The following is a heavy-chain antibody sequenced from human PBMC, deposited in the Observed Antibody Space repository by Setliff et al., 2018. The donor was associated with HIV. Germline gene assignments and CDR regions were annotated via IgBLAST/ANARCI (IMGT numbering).Heavy chain of an antibody. D-gene: IGHD1-7*01. J-gene: IGHJ3*02. CDR1: GFTFTNSD. Sequence: VASVKVSCKASGFTFTNSDVQWVRQARGQRLEWIGWIVVGSGNTNYAQKFQERVTITRDMSTSRAYMELSGLRTEDTAVYYCAADPQTGTTSYDAFDIWGQGTVVTVSS. CDR2: IVVGSGNT. V-gene: IGHV1-58*01. CDR3: AADPQTGTTSYDAFDI.